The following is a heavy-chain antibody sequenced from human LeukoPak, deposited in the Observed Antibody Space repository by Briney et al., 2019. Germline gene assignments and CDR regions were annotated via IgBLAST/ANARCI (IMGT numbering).Heavy chain of an antibody. CDR2: IKQDGSEK. J-gene: IGHJ6*03. V-gene: IGHV3-7*01. D-gene: IGHD3-10*01. CDR1: GFTFSSYA. CDR3: ARDKYGSGSYLSTYYMDV. Sequence: GGSLRLSCAASGFTFSSYAMSWVRQAPGKGLEWVANIKQDGSEKYYVDSVKGRFTISRDNAKNSLYLQMNSLRAEDTAVYYCARDKYGSGSYLSTYYMDVWGKGTTVTVSS.